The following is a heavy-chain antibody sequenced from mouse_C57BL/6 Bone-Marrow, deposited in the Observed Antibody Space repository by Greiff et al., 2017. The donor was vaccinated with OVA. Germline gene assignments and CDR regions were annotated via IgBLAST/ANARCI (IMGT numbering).Heavy chain of an antibody. CDR1: GYTFTSYW. Sequence: QVQLQQPGAELVMPGASVKLSCKASGYTFTSYWMHWVKQRPGQGLEWIGEIDPSDSYTNYNQTCKGKSKLTVDNSSSTSYRQLSILTSEDSAVYYCARPVYYYGRSPFDDWGKGTTLTVAS. J-gene: IGHJ2*01. V-gene: IGHV1-69*01. D-gene: IGHD1-1*01. CDR3: ARPVYYYGRSPFDD. CDR2: IDPSDSYT.